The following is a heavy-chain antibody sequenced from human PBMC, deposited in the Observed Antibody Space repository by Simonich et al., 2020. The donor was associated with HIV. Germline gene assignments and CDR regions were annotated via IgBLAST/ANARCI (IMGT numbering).Heavy chain of an antibody. D-gene: IGHD3-10*01. Sequence: EVQLVESGGGLVQPGGSLRLSCAASGFTFSSSWMTWVRQAPGQGLEWVANIKEDGSEKYYVDSVKGRFTISRDNAKNSLDLQMNSPRVEDTAVYYCARDRGYDAFDIWGLGTTVTVSS. CDR2: IKEDGSEK. CDR1: GFTFSSSW. V-gene: IGHV3-7*01. J-gene: IGHJ3*02. CDR3: ARDRGYDAFDI.